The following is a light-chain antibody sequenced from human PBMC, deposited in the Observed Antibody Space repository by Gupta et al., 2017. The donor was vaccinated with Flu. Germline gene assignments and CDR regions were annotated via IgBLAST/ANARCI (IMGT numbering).Light chain of an antibody. CDR2: DAS. J-gene: IGKJ2*01. V-gene: IGKV3-11*01. Sequence: EIVLTQSPATLSLSPGERATLSCRSSQTVGNYLAWYKQKPGQIPRLLIYDASSSTTGVAARFSASGSGTDFTLTITSLGPEDFVVYYCRHRGTWPPYAFGQGTKLEI. CDR3: RHRGTWPPYA. CDR1: QTVGNY.